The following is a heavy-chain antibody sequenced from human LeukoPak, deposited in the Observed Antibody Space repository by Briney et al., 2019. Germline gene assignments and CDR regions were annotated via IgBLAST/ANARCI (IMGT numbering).Heavy chain of an antibody. J-gene: IGHJ3*02. CDR3: ARGGSPPEALGDAFDI. Sequence: PGGSLRLSCAASGFSFVSYFMGWVRQAPGKRLVWVSRIKNDGSTTGYADSVKGRFTISRDNAKNTLYLQMNSLRAEDTAVYYCARGGSPPEALGDAFDIWGQGTMVTVSS. CDR1: GFSFVSYF. V-gene: IGHV3-74*01. D-gene: IGHD1-26*01. CDR2: IKNDGSTT.